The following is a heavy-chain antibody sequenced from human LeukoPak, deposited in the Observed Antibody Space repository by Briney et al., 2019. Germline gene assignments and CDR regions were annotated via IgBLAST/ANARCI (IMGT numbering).Heavy chain of an antibody. Sequence: PGGSLSLTCAASAFTFSNNGWHWLRQPPAQELAWVAVISYDGSNKYYADSVKDRFIISRDNSKNTLYLQMNSLSADDNTVYYCSRHLLYSSSVFDYWGQGTLVTVSS. CDR3: SRHLLYSSSVFDY. CDR1: AFTFSNNG. J-gene: IGHJ4*02. CDR2: ISYDGSNK. D-gene: IGHD5-18*01. V-gene: IGHV3-30*03.